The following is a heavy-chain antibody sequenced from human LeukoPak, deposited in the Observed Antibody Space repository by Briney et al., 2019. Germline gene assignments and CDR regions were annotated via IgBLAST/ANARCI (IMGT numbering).Heavy chain of an antibody. CDR2: INWKSGSV. D-gene: IGHD1-26*01. CDR1: GLSIEDYA. V-gene: IGHV3-9*03. Sequence: GRSLRLSCVMSGLSIEDYAMHWVRQAPGKGLEWVAGINWKSGSVGYVDSVKGRFTISRDNSKNTLYLQMGSLRAEDMAVYYCARDSAGATQNSVWFDPWGQGTLVTVSS. CDR3: ARDSAGATQNSVWFDP. J-gene: IGHJ5*02.